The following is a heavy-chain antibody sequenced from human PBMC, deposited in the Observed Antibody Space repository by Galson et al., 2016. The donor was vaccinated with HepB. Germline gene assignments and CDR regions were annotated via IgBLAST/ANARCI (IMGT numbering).Heavy chain of an antibody. CDR2: ITYDGINK. D-gene: IGHD3-16*01. CDR1: GFTFSKYG. J-gene: IGHJ4*02. V-gene: IGHV3-30*18. CDR3: AKDWGQKGMALDY. Sequence: SLRLSCAASGFTFSKYGMHWVRQAPGKGLEWEAVITYDGINKYYGNSAKGRFTPSRDNSNNTLYLQMNSLRTEDTAVYYCAKDWGQKGMALDYWGQGVLVTVSS.